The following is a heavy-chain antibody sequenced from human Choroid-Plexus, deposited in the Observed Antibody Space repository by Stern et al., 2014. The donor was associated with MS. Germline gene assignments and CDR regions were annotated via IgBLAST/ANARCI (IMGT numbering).Heavy chain of an antibody. D-gene: IGHD2/OR15-2a*01. CDR2: VSYDGSNK. CDR3: AKDRQYLTYFFDH. Sequence: DQLVESGGGVVQPGRPQRLSCVASGFTFGSCAMHWVRQAPGKGLEWVAGVSYDGSNKYYADSVKGRFTISRDNSQNTLYMQMSSLRPEDTAVYYCAKDRQYLTYFFDHWGQGSLVTVSS. CDR1: GFTFGSCA. J-gene: IGHJ5*02. V-gene: IGHV3-30*18.